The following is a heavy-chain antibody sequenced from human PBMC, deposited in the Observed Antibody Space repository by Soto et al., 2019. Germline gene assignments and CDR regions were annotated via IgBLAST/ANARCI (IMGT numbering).Heavy chain of an antibody. V-gene: IGHV3-64*01. Sequence: EVQLVESGGGLVQPGGSLRLSCAASGFTFSNYAMHWVRQAPGKGLEYVSTISSNGGSTYYASSVKGRFTISRDNSENTLYLQMGSLRAEDMAVYYCASSRDGYSFDYWGQGTLVTVSS. D-gene: IGHD4-4*01. J-gene: IGHJ4*02. CDR2: ISSNGGST. CDR1: GFTFSNYA. CDR3: ASSRDGYSFDY.